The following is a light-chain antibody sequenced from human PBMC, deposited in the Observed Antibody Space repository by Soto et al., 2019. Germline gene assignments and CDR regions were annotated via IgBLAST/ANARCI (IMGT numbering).Light chain of an antibody. CDR2: AAS. CDR3: QQTYSTPYT. CDR1: QSISSY. Sequence: DIQMTQSPSSLSASVRDRVTITCRASQSISSYLNWYLQKPGKAPQLLIYAASSLQSGVPSRFSGSGSGTDFTLTISSLQPEDFATYFCQQTYSTPYTFGQGTKLEIK. J-gene: IGKJ2*01. V-gene: IGKV1-39*01.